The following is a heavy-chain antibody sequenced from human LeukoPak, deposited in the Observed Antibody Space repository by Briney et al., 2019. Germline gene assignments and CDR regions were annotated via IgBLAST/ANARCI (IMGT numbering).Heavy chain of an antibody. Sequence: GGSLRLSCAGSGFSFSSYGMHWVRQAPGKGLEWMAFIRSDGSNKYYADSVKGRFTISRDNSKNTLYLQMNSLRAEDTAVYYCARRGPSVAGPYDYWGQGTLVTVSS. CDR2: IRSDGSNK. D-gene: IGHD6-19*01. CDR1: GFSFSSYG. CDR3: ARRGPSVAGPYDY. V-gene: IGHV3-30*02. J-gene: IGHJ4*02.